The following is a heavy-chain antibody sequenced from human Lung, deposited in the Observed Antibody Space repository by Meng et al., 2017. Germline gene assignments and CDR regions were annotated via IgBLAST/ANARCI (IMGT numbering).Heavy chain of an antibody. CDR3: ASYCGGDCYSSIHY. J-gene: IGHJ4*02. Sequence: QVQLVQSGAEVKKPGASVKVSCMASGYTFTGYYMHWVRQAPGQGLEWMGRINPNSGGTNYAQKFQGRITMTRDTSISTAYMELSRLRSDDTAVYYCASYCGGDCYSSIHYWGQGTLVTVSS. CDR2: INPNSGGT. V-gene: IGHV1-2*06. CDR1: GYTFTGYY. D-gene: IGHD2-21*02.